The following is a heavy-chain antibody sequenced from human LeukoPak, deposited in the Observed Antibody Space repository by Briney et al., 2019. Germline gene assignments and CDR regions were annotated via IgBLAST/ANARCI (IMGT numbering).Heavy chain of an antibody. J-gene: IGHJ4*02. Sequence: GGSLRLSCAASGFTFDDYGMSWVRHAPGKGLEWVSAISGSGGSTYYADSVKGRFTISRDNSKNTLYLQMNSLRAENTAVYYCAKDQLYGDYGDWGQGTLVTVSS. CDR2: ISGSGGST. CDR1: GFTFDDYG. CDR3: AKDQLYGDYGD. D-gene: IGHD4-17*01. V-gene: IGHV3-23*01.